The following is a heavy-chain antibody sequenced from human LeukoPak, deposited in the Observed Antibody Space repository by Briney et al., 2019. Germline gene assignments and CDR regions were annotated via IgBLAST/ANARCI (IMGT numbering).Heavy chain of an antibody. J-gene: IGHJ4*02. D-gene: IGHD2-15*01. Sequence: GGSLRLSCAASGFTFNKYWMQWVCQAPGKGLVWVSRIYSDGSSTDYADSVKGRFTISRDNAKNTLYLQMNSLRAEDTAVYYCARESPQVVTLDYWGQGALVTVSS. CDR1: GFTFNKYW. V-gene: IGHV3-74*01. CDR3: ARESPQVVTLDY. CDR2: IYSDGSST.